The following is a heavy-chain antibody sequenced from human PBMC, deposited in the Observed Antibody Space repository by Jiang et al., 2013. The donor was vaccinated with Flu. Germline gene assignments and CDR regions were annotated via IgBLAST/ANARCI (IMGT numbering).Heavy chain of an antibody. D-gene: IGHD2-21*01. Sequence: TLTCTFSGFSLTTSGVGVGWIRQPPGKALEWLALIYWDNDRRYNPSLKSRLTITKDTSKNQVVLTMPNVDALDTGTYYCAHSRYPSDYFFDYWGQGILVTVSS. CDR2: IYWDNDR. V-gene: IGHV2-5*02. J-gene: IGHJ4*02. CDR1: GFSLTTSGVG. CDR3: AHSRYPSDYFFDY.